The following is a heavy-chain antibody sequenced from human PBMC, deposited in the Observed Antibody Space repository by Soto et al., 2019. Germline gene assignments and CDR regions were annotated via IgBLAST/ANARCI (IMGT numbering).Heavy chain of an antibody. Sequence: GGSLRLSCAASGFTVSTNYMSWVRQAPGKGLEWVSLIYSGDDSTYYADSVKGRFTISRDNSKNTLYLQMNSLRAEDTAEHYCARDAAVGDVFVRFDCWGQGTLVTVSS. D-gene: IGHD3-16*01. CDR1: GFTVSTNY. CDR2: IYSGDDST. J-gene: IGHJ4*02. V-gene: IGHV3-53*01. CDR3: ARDAAVGDVFVRFDC.